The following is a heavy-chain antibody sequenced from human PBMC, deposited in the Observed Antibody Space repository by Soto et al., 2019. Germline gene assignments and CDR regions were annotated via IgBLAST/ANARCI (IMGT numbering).Heavy chain of an antibody. CDR1: GFTFSSYA. CDR2: ISGSGGNT. V-gene: IGHV3-23*01. Sequence: EVQLLESGGGLVQPGGSLRLSCAASGFTFSSYAMSWVRQAPGKGLEWVSAISGSGGNTYYADSVKGRFTISRDNSKNTLYLQMNSLRAEDTAVYYCAKDFTIAVAGMLDYWGQGTLVTVSS. J-gene: IGHJ4*02. D-gene: IGHD6-13*01. CDR3: AKDFTIAVAGMLDY.